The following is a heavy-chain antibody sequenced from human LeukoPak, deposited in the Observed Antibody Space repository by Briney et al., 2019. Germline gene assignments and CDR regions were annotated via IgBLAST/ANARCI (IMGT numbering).Heavy chain of an antibody. V-gene: IGHV4-59*01. J-gene: IGHJ4*02. CDR3: ARGFAYGDTGSFDY. CDR1: GGSISSYY. D-gene: IGHD4-17*01. Sequence: PSETLSLTCTVSGGSISSYYWSWIRQPPGKGLEWIGYIYYSGSTTYNPSLKSRVTISVDTSKNQFSLKLSSVTAADTAVYYCARGFAYGDTGSFDYWGQGSQVTVSS. CDR2: IYYSGST.